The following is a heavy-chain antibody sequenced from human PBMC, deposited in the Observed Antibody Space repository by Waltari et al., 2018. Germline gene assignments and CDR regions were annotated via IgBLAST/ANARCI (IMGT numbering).Heavy chain of an antibody. CDR1: GFTISSHC. J-gene: IGHJ4*02. CDR3: AKDSGYDLGVDY. D-gene: IGHD5-12*01. Sequence: QVQLVASGGGVVPPGGSLRLSCAASGFTISSHCLHWVGQAPGKGLEWVAFIRYDGSNKYYADSVKGRFTISRDNSKNTLYLQMNSLRAEDTAVYYCAKDSGYDLGVDYWGQGTLVTVSS. CDR2: IRYDGSNK. V-gene: IGHV3-30*02.